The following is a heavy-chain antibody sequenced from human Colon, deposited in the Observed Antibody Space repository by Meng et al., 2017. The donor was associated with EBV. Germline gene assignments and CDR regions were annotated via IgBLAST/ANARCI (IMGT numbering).Heavy chain of an antibody. CDR2: IYHSGST. D-gene: IGHD3-10*01. Sequence: QLRLQDPRPGLVKPSETLSLTCTVSGGSISINGYYWDGVRQPPGKVLEWIGAIYHSGSTSYNPSLQSRVTMFVDTSKNQFSLMLTSVTATDTAVYYCARRRGGSGRDCWGQGTLVTVSS. CDR3: ARRRGGSGRDC. V-gene: IGHV4-39*01. CDR1: GGSISINGYY. J-gene: IGHJ4*02.